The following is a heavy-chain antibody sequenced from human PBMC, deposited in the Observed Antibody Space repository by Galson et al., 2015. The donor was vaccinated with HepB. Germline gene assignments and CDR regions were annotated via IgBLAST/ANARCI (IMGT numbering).Heavy chain of an antibody. CDR1: GFAFSTYA. Sequence: SLRLSCAASGFAFSTYAMNWVRQAPGKGLEWVSTISGSGYSAYYADSVKGRFTISRHNSKNTVYLQMNGLRVGDTAVYYCATAAGYNYDSYLFDYWGQGSLVTVSS. CDR3: ATAAGYNYDSYLFDY. V-gene: IGHV3-23*01. J-gene: IGHJ4*02. CDR2: ISGSGYSA. D-gene: IGHD5-24*01.